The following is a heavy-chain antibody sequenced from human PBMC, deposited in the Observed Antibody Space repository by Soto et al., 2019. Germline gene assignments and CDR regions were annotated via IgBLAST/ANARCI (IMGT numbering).Heavy chain of an antibody. CDR1: GGSISSYY. V-gene: IGHV4-59*01. CDR2: IYFSGST. CDR3: ARVNYYDFWSGYYLDY. D-gene: IGHD3-3*01. Sequence: PSETLSLTCTVSGGSISSYYWSWIRQSPGKRLEWIGYIYFSGSTNYNPSLKSRVTISGDTSKNQFSLKLTSVTAADTAVYYCARVNYYDFWSGYYLDYWGQGTLVTVSS. J-gene: IGHJ4*02.